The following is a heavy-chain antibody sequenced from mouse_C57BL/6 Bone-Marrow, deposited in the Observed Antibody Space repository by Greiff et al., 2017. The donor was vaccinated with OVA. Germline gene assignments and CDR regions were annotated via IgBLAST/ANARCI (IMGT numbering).Heavy chain of an antibody. Sequence: EVMLVESGGDLVKPGGSLKLSCAASGFTFSSYGMSWVRQTPDKRLEWVATISRGGSYTYYPDSLKGRFTLSRDNATNTLYLQMSSVKSEDTAMYYCARRGYGSSYAMDYWGTGTSVTASS. CDR3: ARRGYGSSYAMDY. V-gene: IGHV5-6*02. CDR1: GFTFSSYG. D-gene: IGHD1-1*01. CDR2: ISRGGSYT. J-gene: IGHJ4*01.